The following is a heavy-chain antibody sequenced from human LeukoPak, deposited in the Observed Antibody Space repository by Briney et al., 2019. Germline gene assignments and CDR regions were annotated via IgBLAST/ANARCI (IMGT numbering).Heavy chain of an antibody. CDR2: ISSSGSTI. CDR1: GFTFSSYA. D-gene: IGHD2-15*01. V-gene: IGHV3-48*04. J-gene: IGHJ5*02. CDR3: ARDLAKVPGVVAAPGWGFDP. Sequence: PGGSLRLSCAASGFTFSSYAMSWVRQAPGKGLEWVSYISSSGSTIYYADSVKGRFTISRDNAKNSLYLQMNSLRAEDTAVYYCARDLAKVPGVVAAPGWGFDPWGQGTLVTVSS.